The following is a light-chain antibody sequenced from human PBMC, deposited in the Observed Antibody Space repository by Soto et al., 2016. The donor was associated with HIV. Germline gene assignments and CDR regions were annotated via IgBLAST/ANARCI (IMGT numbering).Light chain of an antibody. CDR1: QSINTY. Sequence: DMQMTQSPSSLSASVGDRVTITCRASQSINTYLNWYQQKAGKAPKLLIYAASSLQSGVPSRFSGSGYGTDFTLTISSLQPEDFATYYCQESYNTPRTFGQGTKGGDQT. CDR3: QESYNTPRT. V-gene: IGKV1-39*01. CDR2: AAS. J-gene: IGKJ2*01.